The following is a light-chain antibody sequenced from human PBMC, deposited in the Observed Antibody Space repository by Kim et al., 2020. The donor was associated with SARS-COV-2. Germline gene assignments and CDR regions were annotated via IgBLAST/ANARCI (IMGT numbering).Light chain of an antibody. CDR3: SSYTSSSTSPYV. Sequence: SITIPCTGTSSDVGGYNYVSWYQQHPGKAPKLMIYDVSKRPSGVSNRFSGSKSGNTASLTISGLQAEDEADYYCSSYTSSSTSPYVFGTGTKVTVL. J-gene: IGLJ1*01. V-gene: IGLV2-14*04. CDR2: DVS. CDR1: SSDVGGYNY.